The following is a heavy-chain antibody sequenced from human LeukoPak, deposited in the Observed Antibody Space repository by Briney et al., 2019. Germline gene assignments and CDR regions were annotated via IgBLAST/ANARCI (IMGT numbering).Heavy chain of an antibody. CDR2: ISSSGGNT. Sequence: GGSLRLSCAASGFTFSTYAMSWARQAPGKGLEWVSAISSSGGNTIYADSVRGRFTISRDNSKNTLYLQMNSLRAEDTAVYYCAKEVYSYGPRGLDYWGQGTLVTVSS. D-gene: IGHD5-18*01. CDR1: GFTFSTYA. V-gene: IGHV3-23*01. CDR3: AKEVYSYGPRGLDY. J-gene: IGHJ4*02.